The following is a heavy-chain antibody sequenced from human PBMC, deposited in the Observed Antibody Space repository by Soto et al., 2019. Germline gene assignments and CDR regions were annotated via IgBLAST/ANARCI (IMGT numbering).Heavy chain of an antibody. D-gene: IGHD3-3*01. J-gene: IGHJ4*02. CDR1: GYTFRNYG. Sequence: QVQLVQSGAEVKRPGASVKVSCKASGYTFRNYGITWVRQAPGQGLEWMAWISPYNGNTNYAQDLQGRVTMTTYTSTSTAYMELRSLTSEYTAMYYCARDLVTGSDYWRAYNGGYFDYWGQGTLVTVSS. CDR2: ISPYNGNT. V-gene: IGHV1-18*01. CDR3: ARDLVTGSDYWRAYNGGYFDY.